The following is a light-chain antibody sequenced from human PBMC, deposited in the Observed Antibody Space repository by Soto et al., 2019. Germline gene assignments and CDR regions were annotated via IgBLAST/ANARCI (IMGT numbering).Light chain of an antibody. Sequence: TVMTQSPTTLTVSRRGGPTVXXRASQSISDTLAWYQQKPGQAPRXLIHGASTRATGFPARFSGSGAGTEFTLTISSLQPDDFATYYCQQYNRYLRTFGQGTKVDIK. CDR3: QQYNRYLRT. CDR2: GAS. J-gene: IGKJ1*01. V-gene: IGKV3-15*01. CDR1: QSISDT.